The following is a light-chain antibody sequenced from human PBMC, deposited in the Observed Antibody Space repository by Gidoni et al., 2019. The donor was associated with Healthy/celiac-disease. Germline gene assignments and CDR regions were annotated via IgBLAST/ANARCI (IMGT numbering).Light chain of an antibody. J-gene: IGKJ4*02. V-gene: IGKV1-33*01. Sequence: QITQSPSSLSASVGNRPTITCQPSQDISNYLNWYQQKPGKAPKLLIYDASNLETGVPSRFSGSGSGTDFTFTISRLEAEDIATYYCQQYDNLLTFGGGTKVEIK. CDR1: QDISNY. CDR3: QQYDNLLT. CDR2: DAS.